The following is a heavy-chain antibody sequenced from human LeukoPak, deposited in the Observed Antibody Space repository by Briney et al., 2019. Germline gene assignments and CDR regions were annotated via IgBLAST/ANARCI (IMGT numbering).Heavy chain of an antibody. V-gene: IGHV4-30-2*01. J-gene: IGHJ4*02. CDR1: GGSISSGGYS. CDR3: ASYSSGYYNY. Sequence: SQTLSLTCAVSGGSISSGGYSWSWIRQPPGKGLEWIGYIYHSGSTYYNPSLKSRVTISVDTSKNQFSLRLSSVTAADTAVYYCASYSSGYYNYWGQGTLVTVSS. D-gene: IGHD6-19*01. CDR2: IYHSGST.